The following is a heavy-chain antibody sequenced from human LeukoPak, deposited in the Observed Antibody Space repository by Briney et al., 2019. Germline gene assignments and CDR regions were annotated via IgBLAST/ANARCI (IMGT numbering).Heavy chain of an antibody. V-gene: IGHV4-61*02. Sequence: PSETLSLTCTVSGGSISSGSYYWSWIRQPAGKGLEWIGRIYTSGNTNYNPSLKSRVTISVDTSKNQFSLKVSSVTAADTAVYYCARDNSVRDEAWWFNPWGQGTLVTVSS. CDR3: ARDNSVRDEAWWFNP. CDR2: IYTSGNT. CDR1: GGSISSGSYY. D-gene: IGHD5-24*01. J-gene: IGHJ5*02.